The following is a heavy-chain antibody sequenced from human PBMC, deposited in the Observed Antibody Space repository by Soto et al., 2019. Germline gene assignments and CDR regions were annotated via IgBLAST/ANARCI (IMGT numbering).Heavy chain of an antibody. D-gene: IGHD5-18*01. J-gene: IGHJ4*02. V-gene: IGHV3-66*04. CDR1: GVTVSSNY. CDR2: IYSGGST. CDR3: ARQEYNYGGGYFDY. Sequence: EVPLVESGGGLVQPGGSLRLSCAASGVTVSSNYMSWVRQAPGKGLEWVSVIYSGGSTYYADSVKGRFTISRDNSKNTLYLKRNSLRAEHTAVYYWARQEYNYGGGYFDYWGKGTLVTVSS.